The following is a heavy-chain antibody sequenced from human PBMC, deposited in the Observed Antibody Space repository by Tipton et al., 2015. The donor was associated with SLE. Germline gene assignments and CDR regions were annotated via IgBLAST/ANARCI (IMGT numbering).Heavy chain of an antibody. CDR3: AGAGLAGTFDI. Sequence: SLRLSCAASGFTFSDYYMSWIRQAPGKGLEWVSYISSSGGTIYYADSVKGRFTLSRDNAKNSLYLRMNTLRAEDTAVYYCAGAGLAGTFDIWGQGTMVTVSS. CDR2: ISSSGGTI. CDR1: GFTFSDYY. J-gene: IGHJ3*02. V-gene: IGHV3-11*04. D-gene: IGHD1-14*01.